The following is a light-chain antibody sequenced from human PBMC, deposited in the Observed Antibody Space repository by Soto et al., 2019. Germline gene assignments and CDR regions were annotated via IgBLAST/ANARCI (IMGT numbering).Light chain of an antibody. CDR2: GTS. Sequence: DIPMTQSPSSLSASVGDRVTITCRASQNINTYLNWYQQKPGKALKLLIYGTSSLQSGVPSRFSGSGSGTDFTLTISSLQPEDFATYYCQQSYTTPRTFGQGTKVDI. J-gene: IGKJ1*01. CDR3: QQSYTTPRT. CDR1: QNINTY. V-gene: IGKV1-39*01.